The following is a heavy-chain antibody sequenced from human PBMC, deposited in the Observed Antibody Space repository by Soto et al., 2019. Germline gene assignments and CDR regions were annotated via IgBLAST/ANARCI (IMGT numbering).Heavy chain of an antibody. CDR2: VSGSSDYT. V-gene: IGHV1-18*01. CDR1: GYTFYSYG. CDR3: ARDPAATPGWFDP. Sequence: QVQLVQSGAEVKKPGASVKVSCKTSGYTFYSYGISWLRQAPGQGLEWVGWVSGSSDYTNYARKFQGRVTMTKDTSTSTAYMELTSLSSDDTAVYYCARDPAATPGWFDPWGQGTLVTVSS. D-gene: IGHD2-2*01. J-gene: IGHJ5*02.